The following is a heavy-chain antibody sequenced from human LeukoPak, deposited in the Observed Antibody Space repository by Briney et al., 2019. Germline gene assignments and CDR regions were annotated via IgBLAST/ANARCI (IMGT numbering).Heavy chain of an antibody. CDR3: AKVGSSPVAGTVADY. D-gene: IGHD6-19*01. CDR1: GFTVSSNY. Sequence: PGGSLRLSCAASGFTVSSNYMNWARQAPGKGLEWVSVIDAGGSTYYADSVKGRFTISRDNSKNTLYLQMNSLRAEDTAVYYCAKVGSSPVAGTVADYWGQGTLVTVSS. V-gene: IGHV3-53*01. CDR2: IDAGGST. J-gene: IGHJ4*02.